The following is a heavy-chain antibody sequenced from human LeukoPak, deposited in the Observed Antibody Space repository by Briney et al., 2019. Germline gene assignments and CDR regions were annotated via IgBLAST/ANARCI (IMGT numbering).Heavy chain of an antibody. CDR2: ISSSSTI. CDR1: GFTFSSYS. D-gene: IGHD2-2*02. CDR3: ARVGCSSTSCYTDLDY. V-gene: IGHV3-48*01. Sequence: GGSLRLSCAASGFTFSSYSMNWVRQAPGKGLEWVSYISSSSTIYYADSVKGRFTISRDNAKNSLYLQMNSLRAEDTAVYYCARVGCSSTSCYTDLDYWGQGTLVTVSS. J-gene: IGHJ4*02.